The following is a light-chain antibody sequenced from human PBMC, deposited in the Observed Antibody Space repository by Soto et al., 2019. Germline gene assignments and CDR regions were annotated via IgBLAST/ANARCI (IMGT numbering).Light chain of an antibody. CDR2: DVN. CDR1: SSDIGASNY. J-gene: IGLJ1*01. Sequence: QSALTQPASVSGSPGQSITISCTGTSSDIGASNYVSWYQQHPGQAPKLMISDVNNRPSGISDRFSGSKSGNAASLTISGLQAEDEGDYYCYSWNSNSDTHYVFGTGTKLTVL. CDR3: YSWNSNSDTHYV. V-gene: IGLV2-14*03.